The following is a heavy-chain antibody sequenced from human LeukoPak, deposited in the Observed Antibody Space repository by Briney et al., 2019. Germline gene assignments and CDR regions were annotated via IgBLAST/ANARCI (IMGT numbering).Heavy chain of an antibody. CDR3: ARGYCSSTTCRGAFDI. J-gene: IGHJ3*02. Sequence: PGGSLRLSCAASGFTFDDYAMHWVRQAPGKGLEWVSGISWNSGSIDYADSVKGRFTISRDNAKNSLYLQMNSLRAEDMALYYCARGYCSSTTCRGAFDIWGQGTMVTVSS. CDR1: GFTFDDYA. D-gene: IGHD2-2*01. V-gene: IGHV3-9*03. CDR2: ISWNSGSI.